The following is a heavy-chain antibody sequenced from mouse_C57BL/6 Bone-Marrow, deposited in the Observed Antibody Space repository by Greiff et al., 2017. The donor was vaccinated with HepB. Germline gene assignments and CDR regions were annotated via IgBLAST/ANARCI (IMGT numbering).Heavy chain of an antibody. J-gene: IGHJ2*01. CDR3: ARNYGSSYDY. CDR1: GYTFTSSW. V-gene: IGHV1-59*01. CDR2: IDPSDSYT. Sequence: QVPLQQPGAELGRPGTSGKLSCKASGYTFTSSWVHWVKQRPGQGLEWIGVIDPSDSYTNYNQKFKGKATLTVDTSSSTAYMQLSSLTSEDSAVYYCARNYGSSYDYWGQGTTLTVSS. D-gene: IGHD1-1*01.